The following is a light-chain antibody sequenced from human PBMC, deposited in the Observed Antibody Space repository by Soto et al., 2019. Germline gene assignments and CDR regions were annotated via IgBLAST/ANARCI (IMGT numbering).Light chain of an antibody. J-gene: IGKJ2*01. CDR2: GAS. V-gene: IGKV3-20*01. CDR3: QLYGDSPMYT. Sequence: EIVMTQSPATLSVSPGERATLSCRASQGVSSNLAWYQQKPGQAPRLLIYGASRRATGIPDTFSGSGSGTDFTLTISRLEPEDFAVYYCQLYGDSPMYTFGQGTKVDIK. CDR1: QGVSSN.